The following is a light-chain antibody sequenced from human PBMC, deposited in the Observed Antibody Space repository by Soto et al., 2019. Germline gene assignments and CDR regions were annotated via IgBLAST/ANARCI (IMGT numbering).Light chain of an antibody. CDR3: QQYNNWRT. V-gene: IGKV3-15*01. CDR1: QSVDSN. CDR2: DAS. J-gene: IGKJ1*01. Sequence: EIVLTQSPGTLSVSPGERVTLSCRASQSVDSNLAWYQQKPGQPPRLLIYDASTRATGIPARISGSGSGTEFTLTISSLQSEDFAVYYCQQYNNWRTFGQGTKVDIK.